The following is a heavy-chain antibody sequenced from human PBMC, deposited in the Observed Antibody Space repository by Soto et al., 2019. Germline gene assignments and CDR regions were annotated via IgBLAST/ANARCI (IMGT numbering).Heavy chain of an antibody. CDR2: IRSKAYGGTT. D-gene: IGHD6-13*01. CDR1: GFTFGDYA. CDR3: TRDDVGSSWYPNWFDP. J-gene: IGHJ5*02. V-gene: IGHV3-49*03. Sequence: GGSLRLSCTASGFTFGDYAMSWFRQAPGKGLEWVGFIRSKAYGGTTEYAASVKGRFTISRDDSKSVAYLQMNSLKTEDTAVYYCTRDDVGSSWYPNWFDPWAREPWSPSPQ.